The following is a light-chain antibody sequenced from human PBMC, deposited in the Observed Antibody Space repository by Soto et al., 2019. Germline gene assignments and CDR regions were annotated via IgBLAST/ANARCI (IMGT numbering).Light chain of an antibody. CDR1: QSVLKTSNNQNY. CDR2: WAS. CDR3: QRYYSSRWT. Sequence: DIVMSQSPESLTVSLGERATINCTSSQSVLKTSNNQNYLAWYQQKPGQSPKLLIYWASKRDSGVPERFSGSGSGTDFTLTISSLQDEDVAVYYCQRYYSSRWTFGQGTRVEI. J-gene: IGKJ1*01. V-gene: IGKV4-1*01.